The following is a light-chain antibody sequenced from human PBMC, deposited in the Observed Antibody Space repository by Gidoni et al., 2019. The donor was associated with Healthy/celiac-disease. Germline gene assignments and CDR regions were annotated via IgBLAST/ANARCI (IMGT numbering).Light chain of an antibody. CDR2: GAS. V-gene: IGKV3-15*01. Sequence: EIVMTQSPATLSVSPGERATRSCRASQSVSSTLAWYQQKPGQAPRLLIYGASTRATGIPDRCSGSGSGTEFTLTISSLQSEDFAVYYCQQYNNWPPMYTFGQGTKLEIK. J-gene: IGKJ2*01. CDR1: QSVSST. CDR3: QQYNNWPPMYT.